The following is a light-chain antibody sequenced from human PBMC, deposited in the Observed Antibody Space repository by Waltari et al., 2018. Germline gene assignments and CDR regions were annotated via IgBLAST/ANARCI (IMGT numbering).Light chain of an antibody. Sequence: QSPLTHPAPVSGSPGPSITISSTAPSSVFGTFTLVSCYQQHPGNAPKLMIYEDYKRPSGVYNRFSGSKSGNTASLTISGLQTEDEADYYCCSYVSGDTWVFGGGTELAVL. J-gene: IGLJ3*02. CDR2: EDY. V-gene: IGLV2-23*01. CDR1: SSVFGTFTL. CDR3: CSYVSGDTWV.